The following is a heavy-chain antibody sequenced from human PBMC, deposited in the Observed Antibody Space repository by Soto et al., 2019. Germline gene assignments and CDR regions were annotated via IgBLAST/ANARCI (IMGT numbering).Heavy chain of an antibody. V-gene: IGHV3-33*01. D-gene: IGHD6-19*01. J-gene: IGHJ4*02. CDR1: GFTLNTHG. Sequence: QVQLVESGGGVLQPGRSLRLSCAASGFTLNTHGMHWVRQAPGKGLEWVAVIWYDESKKYYEDSVTGRFTISRDNSRSALYLQMDSLRAEDTGVYYCARSSGLGIDFWGQGTLVTVSS. CDR3: ARSSGLGIDF. CDR2: IWYDESKK.